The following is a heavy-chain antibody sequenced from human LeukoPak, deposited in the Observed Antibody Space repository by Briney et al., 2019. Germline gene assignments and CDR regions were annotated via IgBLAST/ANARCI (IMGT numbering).Heavy chain of an antibody. CDR1: GFTFSSYS. J-gene: IGHJ4*02. D-gene: IGHD3-9*01. V-gene: IGHV3-48*04. Sequence: GGSLRLSCAASGFTFSSYSMTWVRQTPGKGLQWVSYISSGSSTVYYADSVRGRFTISRDNAENSLYLQMNSLRAEDTAVYYCANSYDILTGYLDYWGQGTLVTVSS. CDR2: ISSGSSTV. CDR3: ANSYDILTGYLDY.